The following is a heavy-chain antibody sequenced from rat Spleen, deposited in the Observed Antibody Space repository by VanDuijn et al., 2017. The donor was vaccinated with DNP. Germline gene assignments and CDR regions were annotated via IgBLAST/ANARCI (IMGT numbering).Heavy chain of an antibody. D-gene: IGHD1-12*01. Sequence: VQLKESGPVLVQASETLSLTCTVSGFNFNDHWMGWVRQAPGKGLEWIGQINKDSSTINFIPSLKDKFTISRDNAQNTLYLQMSRVGSEETAIYYCARDDAGVDAWGQGASVTVSS. CDR3: ARDDAGVDA. V-gene: IGHV4-2*01. CDR2: INKDSSTI. J-gene: IGHJ4*01. CDR1: GFNFNDHW.